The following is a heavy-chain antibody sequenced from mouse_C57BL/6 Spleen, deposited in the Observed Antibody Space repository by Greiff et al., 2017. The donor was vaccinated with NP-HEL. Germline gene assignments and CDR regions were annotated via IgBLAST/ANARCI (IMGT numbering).Heavy chain of an antibody. Sequence: QVQLQQPGAELVKPGASVKLSRKASGYTFTSYWMHWVKQRPGQGLEWIGMIHPNSGSTNYNEKFKSKATLTVDKSSSTAYMQLSSLTSEDSAVYYCARSPVVATRGYYFDYWGQGTTLTVSS. J-gene: IGHJ2*01. CDR3: ARSPVVATRGYYFDY. CDR1: GYTFTSYW. V-gene: IGHV1-64*01. D-gene: IGHD1-1*01. CDR2: IHPNSGST.